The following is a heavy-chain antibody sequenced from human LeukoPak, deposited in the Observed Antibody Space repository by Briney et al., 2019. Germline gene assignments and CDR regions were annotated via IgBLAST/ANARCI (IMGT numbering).Heavy chain of an antibody. CDR2: ITSSGGDA. J-gene: IGHJ4*02. Sequence: TGGSLRLSCAASGFTFSNYAMRWVRQAPGKGLEWVSSITSSGGDAYYADSVKGRFTISRDNAKNSLYLQMNSLRAEDTAVYYCAREYYSGSYSDWGQGTLVTVSS. D-gene: IGHD1-26*01. CDR1: GFTFSNYA. CDR3: AREYYSGSYSD. V-gene: IGHV3-23*01.